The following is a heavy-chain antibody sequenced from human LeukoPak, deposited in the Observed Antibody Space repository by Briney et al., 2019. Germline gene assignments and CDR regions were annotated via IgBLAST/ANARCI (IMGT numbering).Heavy chain of an antibody. Sequence: SETLSLTCTVSGGSISSYYWSWIRQPPGKGLEWIGYIYYSGSTNYNPSLKSRVTISVDTSKDQFSLKLSSVTAADTAVYYCARFEVRGYLDYWGQGTLVTVSS. CDR3: ARFEVRGYLDY. D-gene: IGHD3-10*01. CDR2: IYYSGST. J-gene: IGHJ4*02. V-gene: IGHV4-59*08. CDR1: GGSISSYY.